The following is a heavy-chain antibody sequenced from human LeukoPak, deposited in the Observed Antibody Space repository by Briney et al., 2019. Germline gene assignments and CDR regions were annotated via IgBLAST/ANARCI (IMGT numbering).Heavy chain of an antibody. Sequence: SVKVSCKASGGTFSSYAISWVRQAPGQGLEWMGGIIPIFGTANYAQKFQGRVTITADESTSTAYMELSSLRSEDTAVYYCAREGASTSFLMDVWGQGTTVTVSS. V-gene: IGHV1-69*13. CDR3: AREGASTSFLMDV. J-gene: IGHJ6*02. D-gene: IGHD2-2*01. CDR2: IIPIFGTA. CDR1: GGTFSSYA.